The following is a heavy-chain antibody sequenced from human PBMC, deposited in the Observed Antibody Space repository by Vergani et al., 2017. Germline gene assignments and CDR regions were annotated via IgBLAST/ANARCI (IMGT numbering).Heavy chain of an antibody. CDR2: IYYSGST. CDR1: GGSISSSSYY. V-gene: IGHV4-39*01. D-gene: IGHD6-19*01. CDR3: ARSNGRGSGWYWPKKEPHYYYYYGMDV. J-gene: IGHJ6*02. Sequence: QVQLQESGPGLVKPSQTLSLTCTVSGGSISSSSYYWGWIRQPPGKGLEWIGSIYYSGSTYYNPSLKSRVTISVDTSKNQFSLKLSSVTAADTAVYYCARSNGRGSGWYWPKKEPHYYYYYGMDVWGQGTTVTVSS.